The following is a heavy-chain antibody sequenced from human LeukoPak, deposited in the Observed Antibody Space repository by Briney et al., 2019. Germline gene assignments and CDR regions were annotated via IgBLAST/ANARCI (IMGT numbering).Heavy chain of an antibody. D-gene: IGHD3-22*01. V-gene: IGHV3-30*18. CDR2: ISYDGSNK. CDR3: AKVGGTYYYDSGLGRGYFDY. Sequence: PGGSLRLSCAASGFTFSSYGMHWVRQAPGKGLEGVAVISYDGSNKYYADSVKGRFTISRDNSKNTLYLQMNSLRAEDTAVYYCAKVGGTYYYDSGLGRGYFDYWGQGTLVTVSS. J-gene: IGHJ4*02. CDR1: GFTFSSYG.